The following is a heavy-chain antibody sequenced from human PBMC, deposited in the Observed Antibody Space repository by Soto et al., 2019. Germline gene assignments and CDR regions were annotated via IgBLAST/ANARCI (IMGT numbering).Heavy chain of an antibody. V-gene: IGHV1-2*04. J-gene: IGHJ3*02. CDR1: GYTFTGYY. CDR3: ARGLQQLLLGQRAFDI. Sequence: VASVKVSCKASGYTFTGYYMHWVRQAPGQGLEWMGWINPNSGGTNYAQKFQGWVTMTRDTSISTAYMELSRLRSDDTAVYFCARGLQQLLLGQRAFDIWRQGTMVTVSS. CDR2: INPNSGGT. D-gene: IGHD6-13*01.